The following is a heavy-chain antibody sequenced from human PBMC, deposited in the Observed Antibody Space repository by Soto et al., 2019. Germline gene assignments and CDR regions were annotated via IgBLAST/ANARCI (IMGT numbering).Heavy chain of an antibody. D-gene: IGHD1-26*01. CDR2: IYSGGST. Sequence: GGSLRLSCAASGFTVSSNYMSWVRQAPGKGLEWVSVIYSGGSTYYADSVRGRFTISRDNSKNTLYLQMNSLRAEDTAVYYCATDLRAYGGSSDYYYYGMDVWGQGTTVTVSS. J-gene: IGHJ6*02. CDR1: GFTVSSNY. CDR3: ATDLRAYGGSSDYYYYGMDV. V-gene: IGHV3-53*01.